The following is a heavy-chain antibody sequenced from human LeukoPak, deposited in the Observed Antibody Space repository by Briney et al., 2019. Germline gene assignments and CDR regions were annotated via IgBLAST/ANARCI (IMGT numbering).Heavy chain of an antibody. J-gene: IGHJ3*02. V-gene: IGHV3-21*01. D-gene: IGHD3-10*01. CDR2: ISSSSSYI. CDR3: ARVLWFGELRGDAFDI. CDR1: GFTFSSYS. Sequence: PGGSLRLSCAASGFTFSSYSMNWVRQAPGKGLEWVSSISSSSSYIYYADSVKGRFTISRDNAKNSLYLQMNSLRAEDTAVYYCARVLWFGELRGDAFDIWGQGTMVTVSS.